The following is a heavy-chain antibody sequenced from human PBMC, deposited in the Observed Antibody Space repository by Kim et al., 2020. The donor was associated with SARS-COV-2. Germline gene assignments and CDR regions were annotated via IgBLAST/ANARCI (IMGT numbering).Heavy chain of an antibody. D-gene: IGHD6-19*01. CDR3: ARVLRKHPRNNYSSGWMGY. V-gene: IGHV1-8*01. CDR1: GYTFTSYD. J-gene: IGHJ4*02. Sequence: ASVKVSCKASGYTFTSYDINWVRQATGQGLEWMGWMNPNSGNTGYAQKFQGRVTMTRNTSISTAYMELSSLRSEDTAVYYCARVLRKHPRNNYSSGWMGYWGQGTLVTVSS. CDR2: MNPNSGNT.